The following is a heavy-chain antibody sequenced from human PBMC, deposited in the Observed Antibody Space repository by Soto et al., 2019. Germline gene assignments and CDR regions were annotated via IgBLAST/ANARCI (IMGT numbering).Heavy chain of an antibody. V-gene: IGHV3-66*01. J-gene: IGHJ3*02. CDR3: ARGRQVRAFDI. CDR2: IYSGGST. D-gene: IGHD3-10*01. Sequence: GGSLRLSCAASGFTVSSNYMSWVRQAPGKGLEWVSVIYSGGSTYYADSVKGRFTISRDNSKNTLYLQMNSLRAEDTAVYYCARGRQVRAFDIWGQGTMVTVSS. CDR1: GFTVSSNY.